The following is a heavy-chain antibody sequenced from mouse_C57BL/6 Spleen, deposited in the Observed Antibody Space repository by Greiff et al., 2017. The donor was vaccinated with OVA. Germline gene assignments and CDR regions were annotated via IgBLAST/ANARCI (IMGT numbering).Heavy chain of an antibody. D-gene: IGHD2-2*01. Sequence: EVKLMESGPGLVKPSQSLSLTCSVTGYSITSGYYWNWIRQFPGNKLEWMGYISYDGSNNYNQSLKNRISITRDTSKNQFFLKLNSVTTEDTATYYCARGGYTYYFDYWGQGTTLTVSS. V-gene: IGHV3-6*01. CDR1: GYSITSGYY. CDR2: ISYDGSN. CDR3: ARGGYTYYFDY. J-gene: IGHJ2*01.